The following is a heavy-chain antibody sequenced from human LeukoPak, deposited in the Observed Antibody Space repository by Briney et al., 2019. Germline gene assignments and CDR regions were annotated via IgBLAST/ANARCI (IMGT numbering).Heavy chain of an antibody. CDR3: ARDPSSGWYPKYFQH. D-gene: IGHD6-19*01. Sequence: GGPLRLSCVASGFTVSSNYMSWVRQAPGKGLECVSVIYSDDSSYYADSVKGRFTISRDNSKNTLYLQMNSLRAEDTAVYYCARDPSSGWYPKYFQHWGPGTLVTVSS. CDR1: GFTVSSNY. J-gene: IGHJ1*01. CDR2: IYSDDSS. V-gene: IGHV3-53*01.